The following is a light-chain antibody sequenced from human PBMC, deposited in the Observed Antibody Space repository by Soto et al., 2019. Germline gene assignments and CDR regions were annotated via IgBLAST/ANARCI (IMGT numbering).Light chain of an antibody. CDR1: SSDVGGYNF. V-gene: IGLV2-11*01. Sequence: QSALTQPRSVSGSPGQSVTISCTGTSSDVGGYNFVSWYQRHPGKAPNLIIYDVTKRPSGVPDRFSGSKSGNTASLTISGLQTDDEADYYCQSYDSSLTNAVFGGGTKLTVL. CDR3: QSYDSSLTNAV. J-gene: IGLJ2*01. CDR2: DVT.